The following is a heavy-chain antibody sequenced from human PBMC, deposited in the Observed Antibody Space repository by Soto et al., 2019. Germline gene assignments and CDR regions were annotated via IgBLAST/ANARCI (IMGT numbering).Heavy chain of an antibody. Sequence: KTGGSLRLSCAASGLTFSDYYMSWIRQAPGKGLEWVSYISSSSSYTNYADSVKGRFTISRDNAKNSLYLQMNSLRAEDTAVYYCASESYYYDSSGYFYWGQGTLVTVSS. D-gene: IGHD3-22*01. CDR2: ISSSSSYT. V-gene: IGHV3-11*06. CDR1: GLTFSDYY. J-gene: IGHJ4*02. CDR3: ASESYYYDSSGYFY.